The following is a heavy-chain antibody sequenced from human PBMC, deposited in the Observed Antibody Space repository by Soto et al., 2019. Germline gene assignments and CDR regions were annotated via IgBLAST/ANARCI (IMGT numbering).Heavy chain of an antibody. Sequence: GGSLRLSCTASGFTFGDYAMSWFRQAPGKGLEWVGFIRSKAYGGTTEYAASVKGRFTISRDDSKSIAYLQMNSLKTEDTAVYYCTRVSRGYSGYDYYYYMDVWGKGTTVTVSS. V-gene: IGHV3-49*03. D-gene: IGHD5-12*01. CDR1: GFTFGDYA. J-gene: IGHJ6*03. CDR2: IRSKAYGGTT. CDR3: TRVSRGYSGYDYYYYMDV.